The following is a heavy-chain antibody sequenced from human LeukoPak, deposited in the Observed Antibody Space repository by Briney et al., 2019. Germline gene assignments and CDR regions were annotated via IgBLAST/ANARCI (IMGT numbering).Heavy chain of an antibody. V-gene: IGHV3-30*03. CDR3: ARSAAAGRIVATFGY. Sequence: GGSLRLSCAASGFTFSSYGMHWVRQAPGKGLEWVAVISYDGSNKYYADSVKGRFTISRDNSKNTLYLQMNSLRAEDTAVYYCARSAAAGRIVATFGYWGQGTLVIVSS. CDR2: ISYDGSNK. J-gene: IGHJ4*02. D-gene: IGHD5-12*01. CDR1: GFTFSSYG.